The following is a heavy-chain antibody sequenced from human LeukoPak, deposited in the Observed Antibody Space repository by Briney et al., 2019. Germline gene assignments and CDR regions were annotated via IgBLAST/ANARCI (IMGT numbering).Heavy chain of an antibody. J-gene: IGHJ5*02. CDR2: IYSGGST. V-gene: IGHV3-53*05. CDR1: GFTVSSNY. D-gene: IGHD2-21*01. Sequence: GGSLRPSCAASGFTVSSNYMSWVRQAPGKGLEWVSVIYSGGSTYYADSVKGRFTISRDNSKNTLYVQMNSLRAEDTAVYYCARVWQQSANWLDPWGQGTLVTVSS. CDR3: ARVWQQSANWLDP.